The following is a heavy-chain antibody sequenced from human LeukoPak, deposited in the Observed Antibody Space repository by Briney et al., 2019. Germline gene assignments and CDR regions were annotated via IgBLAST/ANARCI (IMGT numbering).Heavy chain of an antibody. CDR1: GYTFTGYY. CDR2: INPHTGGT. V-gene: IGHV1-2*02. D-gene: IGHD6-6*01. CDR3: ARDSRARGDY. Sequence: SVKVSCKASGYTFTGYYMHWVRQAPGQGLEWMGWINPHTGGTRYTQKFQGRVTMTRDTAIDTAYMELSRLRSDDTAVYYCARDSRARGDYWGQGTLVTVSS. J-gene: IGHJ4*02.